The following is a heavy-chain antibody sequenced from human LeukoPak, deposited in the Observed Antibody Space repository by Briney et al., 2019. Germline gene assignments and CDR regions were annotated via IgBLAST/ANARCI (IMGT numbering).Heavy chain of an antibody. D-gene: IGHD6-19*01. J-gene: IGHJ6*02. CDR2: IFPSDSVT. V-gene: IGHV5-51*01. Sequence: GESLKISCKTSGYSFNSYWIGWVRQMPGKGLEWMGIIFPSDSVTRYSPSFQGQVTISADRSITTAYLQWSSLRASDTAMYYCARTTREQWLVQTSTSMAHYYGMDVWGQGTTVTVSS. CDR1: GYSFNSYW. CDR3: ARTTREQWLVQTSTSMAHYYGMDV.